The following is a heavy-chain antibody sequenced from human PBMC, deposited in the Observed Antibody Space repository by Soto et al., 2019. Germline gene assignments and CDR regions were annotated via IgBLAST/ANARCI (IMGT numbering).Heavy chain of an antibody. CDR3: ARVKDYGYIWGSSLGFDY. CDR2: MYHSGGT. V-gene: IGHV4-4*02. CDR1: SGSISSNNW. Sequence: PSETLSLTCAVSSGSISSNNWWSWVRQPPGKGLEWIGEMYHSGGTKYNPSLESRVTISVDKSKNQFSLRLTSVTAADTAVYYCARVKDYGYIWGSSLGFDYWGQGTLVTVSS. D-gene: IGHD3-16*01. J-gene: IGHJ4*02.